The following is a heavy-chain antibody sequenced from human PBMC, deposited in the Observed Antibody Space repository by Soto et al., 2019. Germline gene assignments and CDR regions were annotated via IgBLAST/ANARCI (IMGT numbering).Heavy chain of an antibody. Sequence: VGSLRLSCAASGFTFSSYGMHWVRQAPGKGLEWVAVISYDGSNKYYADSVKGRFTISRDNSKNTLYLQMNSLRAEDTAVYYCAKDQDHYEIFGVVHDYWGQGTLVIVSS. CDR1: GFTFSSYG. CDR3: AKDQDHYEIFGVVHDY. CDR2: ISYDGSNK. J-gene: IGHJ4*02. D-gene: IGHD3-3*01. V-gene: IGHV3-30*18.